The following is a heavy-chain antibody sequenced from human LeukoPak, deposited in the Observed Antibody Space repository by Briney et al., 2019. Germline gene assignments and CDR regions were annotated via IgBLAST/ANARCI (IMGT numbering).Heavy chain of an antibody. V-gene: IGHV3-33*01. D-gene: IGHD6-19*01. CDR3: ARDGWKNDAFDI. CDR2: IWYDGSNK. J-gene: IGHJ3*02. CDR1: GFTFSSYG. Sequence: GGSLRLSCAASGFTFSSYGMHRVRQAPGKGLEWVAVIWYDGSNKYYADSVKGRFTISRDNSKNTLYLQMNSLRAEDTAVYYCARDGWKNDAFDIWGQGTMVTVSS.